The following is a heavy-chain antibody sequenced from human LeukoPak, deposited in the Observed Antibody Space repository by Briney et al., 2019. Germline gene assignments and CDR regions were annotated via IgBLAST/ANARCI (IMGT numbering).Heavy chain of an antibody. CDR3: ARDQRRAYGSGSYLFDY. J-gene: IGHJ4*02. CDR2: IFYSGST. V-gene: IGHV4-39*02. Sequence: SETLSLTCTVSGDSISSSSYYWGWIRQPPGKGLEWIGTIFYSGSTYYNPSLKSRVTLSVDTSKNQFSLKLSSVTAADTAVYYCARDQRRAYGSGSYLFDYWGQGTLVTVSS. D-gene: IGHD3-10*01. CDR1: GDSISSSSYY.